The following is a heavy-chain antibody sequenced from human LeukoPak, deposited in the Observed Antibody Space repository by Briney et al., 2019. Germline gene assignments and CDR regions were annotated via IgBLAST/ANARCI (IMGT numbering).Heavy chain of an antibody. J-gene: IGHJ4*02. CDR2: ISYDETNK. V-gene: IGHV3-30*18. CDR1: GFTFSNYD. Sequence: PGGSLRLSCAASGFTFSNYDMHWVRQAPGKGLEWVAVISYDETNKYYADSVKGRFTISRDNSKNTLHLQMNSLRAEDTAVYYCAKDDRGNEAPFDYWGQGTLVTVSS. CDR3: AKDDRGNEAPFDY.